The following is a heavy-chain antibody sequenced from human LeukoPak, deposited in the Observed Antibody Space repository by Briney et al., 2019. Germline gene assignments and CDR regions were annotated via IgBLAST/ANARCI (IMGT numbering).Heavy chain of an antibody. J-gene: IGHJ6*04. CDR3: ARSPRVVVPAAMPRGYYYYGMDV. V-gene: IGHV4-34*01. CDR1: GGSFSGYY. Sequence: SETLSLTCAVYGGSFSGYYWSWIRQPPGKGLEWIGEINHSGSTNYNPSLKSRVTISVDTSKNQFSLKLSSVTAADTEVYYCARSPRVVVPAAMPRGYYYYGMDVWGKGATVTVSS. CDR2: INHSGST. D-gene: IGHD2-2*01.